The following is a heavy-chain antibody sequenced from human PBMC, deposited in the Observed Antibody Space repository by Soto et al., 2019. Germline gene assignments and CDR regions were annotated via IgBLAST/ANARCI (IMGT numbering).Heavy chain of an antibody. CDR3: ARHYPPFLYGSGPRDV. CDR2: IYSSGST. J-gene: IGHJ6*01. CDR1: AGSRSTSS. Sequence: AERLSRTSTAGAGSRSTSSCRLIQLSPGKGQEWIGYIYSSGSTNYNPSLESRVTISVDTSKNQFSLNLTSLIAADTAVYYGARHYPPFLYGSGPRDVCGYATTV. D-gene: IGHD3-10*01. V-gene: IGHV4-59*08.